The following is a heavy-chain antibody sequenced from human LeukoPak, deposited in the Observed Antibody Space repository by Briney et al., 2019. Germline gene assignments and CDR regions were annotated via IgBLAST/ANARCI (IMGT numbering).Heavy chain of an antibody. CDR2: IKSKTDGGTT. CDR1: GFSFTDYP. J-gene: IGHJ4*02. V-gene: IGHV3-15*01. CDR3: TTYRSAAAGIIDRAYFDY. Sequence: GGSLRLPCATSGFSFTDYPMSWVRQAPGKGLEWVGRIKSKTDGGTTDYAAPVKGRFTISRDDSKNTLYLQMNSLKTEDTAVYYCTTYRSAAAGIIDRAYFDYWGQGTLVTVSS. D-gene: IGHD6-13*01.